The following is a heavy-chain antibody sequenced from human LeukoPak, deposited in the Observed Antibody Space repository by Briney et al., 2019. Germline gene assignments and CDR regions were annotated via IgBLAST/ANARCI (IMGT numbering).Heavy chain of an antibody. J-gene: IGHJ6*03. CDR1: GFTFSTHG. CDR2: VSSTGGTT. CDR3: ARGIGGVTANSSYYYYMDV. Sequence: PGGSLRLSCAASGFTFSTHGMSWVGQAPGKGLEWVSAVSSTGGTTYYADSVKGRFTISRDNSKNTLYLQMNSLRAEDTAVYYCARGIGGVTANSSYYYYMDVWGKGTTVTISS. D-gene: IGHD3-16*01. V-gene: IGHV3-23*01.